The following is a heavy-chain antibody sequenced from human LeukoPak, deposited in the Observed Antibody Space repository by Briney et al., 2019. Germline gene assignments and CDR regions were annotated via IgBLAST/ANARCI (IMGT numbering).Heavy chain of an antibody. CDR2: ISSSSSYI. D-gene: IGHD1-26*01. Sequence: GGSLRLSCAASGVTFSSYSMNCVRQAPGKGLEWVSSISSSSSYIYYADSVKGRFTISRDNSKNTLYLQMNSLRAEDTAIYYCAKGDCVGGKGRFDAWGQGTLVTVSS. CDR1: GVTFSSYS. CDR3: AKGDCVGGKGRFDA. V-gene: IGHV3-21*04. J-gene: IGHJ5*02.